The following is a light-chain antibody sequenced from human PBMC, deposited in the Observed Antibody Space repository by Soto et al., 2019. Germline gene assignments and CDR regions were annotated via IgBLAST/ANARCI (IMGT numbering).Light chain of an antibody. CDR3: MQALQTPRT. CDR2: LGS. Sequence: DIVMTQSPLSLPVTPGEPASISCRSSQSLLHSNGYNYLDWYLQKPGQSPQLLIYLGSNRASGVPDRFSGSGSGTDVTLKISRVEAEDVXVYYCMQALQTPRTFGQGTKVEIK. CDR1: QSLLHSNGYNY. V-gene: IGKV2-28*01. J-gene: IGKJ1*01.